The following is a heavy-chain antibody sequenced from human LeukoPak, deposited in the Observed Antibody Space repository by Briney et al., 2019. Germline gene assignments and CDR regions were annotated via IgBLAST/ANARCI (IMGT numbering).Heavy chain of an antibody. V-gene: IGHV4-38-2*02. CDR2: IYHSGNT. CDR3: ARTTEGYAGGPGYSYYYYMDV. J-gene: IGHJ6*03. D-gene: IGHD5-12*01. CDR1: GYSISSGYY. Sequence: PSETLSLTCTVSGYSISSGYYWGWIRQPPGKGLEWIGSIYHSGNTYYNPSLTSRVTISVDTSKNKFSLKLSSLTAADTAVFYCARTTEGYAGGPGYSYYYYMDVWGKGTTVTISS.